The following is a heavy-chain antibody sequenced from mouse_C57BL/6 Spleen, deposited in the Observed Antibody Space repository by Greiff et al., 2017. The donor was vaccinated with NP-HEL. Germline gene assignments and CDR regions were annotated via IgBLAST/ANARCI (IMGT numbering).Heavy chain of an antibody. CDR1: GFTFSDYG. Sequence: EVQVVESGGGLVKPGGSLKLSCAASGFTFSDYGMHWVRQAPEKGLEWVAYISSGSSTIYYADTVKGRFTISRDNAKNTLFLQMTSLRSEDTAMYYCARGPIYYYGRVLDYWGQGTTLTVSS. V-gene: IGHV5-17*01. J-gene: IGHJ2*01. CDR2: ISSGSSTI. CDR3: ARGPIYYYGRVLDY. D-gene: IGHD1-1*01.